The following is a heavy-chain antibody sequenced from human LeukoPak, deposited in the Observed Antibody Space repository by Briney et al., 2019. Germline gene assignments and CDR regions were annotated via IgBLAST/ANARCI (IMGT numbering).Heavy chain of an antibody. CDR3: AAPSGSYEDFAFDI. CDR1: GFTFTSSA. D-gene: IGHD1-26*01. J-gene: IGHJ3*02. V-gene: IGHV1-58*02. CDR2: IVVGSGIT. Sequence: GASVKVSCKASGFTFTSSAMQWVRQARGQRLEWIGWIVVGSGITNYAQKFQERVTITRDMSTSTAYMELSSLRSEDTAVYYCAAPSGSYEDFAFDIWGQGTMVTVSS.